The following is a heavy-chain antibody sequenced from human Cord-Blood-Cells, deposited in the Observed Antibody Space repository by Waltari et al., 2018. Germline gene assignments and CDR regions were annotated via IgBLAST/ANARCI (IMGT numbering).Heavy chain of an antibody. D-gene: IGHD3-9*01. CDR2: IKQDGSEK. CDR3: ASVFFDWLLCY. Sequence: EVQLVESGGGLVQPGGSLRLSCAASGFTFSSTWMSWVRQAPGKGLEWVANIKQDGSEKYYVDSVKGRFTISRDNAKNSLYLQMNSLRAEDTAVYYCASVFFDWLLCYWGQGTLVTVSS. J-gene: IGHJ4*02. CDR1: GFTFSSTW. V-gene: IGHV3-7*01.